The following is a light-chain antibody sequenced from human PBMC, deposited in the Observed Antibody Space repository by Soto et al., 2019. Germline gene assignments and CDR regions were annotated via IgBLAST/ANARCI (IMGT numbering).Light chain of an antibody. CDR3: QQYNSFWT. Sequence: EIQMIQFPSILSTTVGDRVTITCRASQSISSWLAWYQQKPGKAPKLLIYDASYLERGVPSRFSGSGSGTEFTLTISSLQPDDLATYYCQQYNSFWTFGQGTKV. CDR1: QSISSW. CDR2: DAS. J-gene: IGKJ1*01. V-gene: IGKV1-5*01.